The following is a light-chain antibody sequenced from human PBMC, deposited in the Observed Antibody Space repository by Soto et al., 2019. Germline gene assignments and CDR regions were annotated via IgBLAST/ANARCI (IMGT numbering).Light chain of an antibody. V-gene: IGKV3-11*01. CDR1: QSVSSY. Sequence: EIVLTQSPASLSLSPGESATLSCRASQSVSSYLAWYQQKPGQAPRLLIYDASNRATGIPARFSGSGSGTDFTLTISSLQPEEFATYYCQQSYSTPLTFGGGTKGDIK. CDR3: QQSYSTPLT. CDR2: DAS. J-gene: IGKJ4*01.